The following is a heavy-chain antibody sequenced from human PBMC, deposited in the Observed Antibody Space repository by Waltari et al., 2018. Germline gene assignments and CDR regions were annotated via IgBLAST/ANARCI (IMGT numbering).Heavy chain of an antibody. Sequence: QVQLVQSGAEVRKPGASVKVSCETSGYTFSGYYIHWVRQAPGPGPEWVGRISPNSGGTSYAQKFQGRVTMTRDTSITTAYMELRSLTSDDTAVYYCARLVTMVQGVSNDAFDIWGQGTMVTVSS. V-gene: IGHV1-2*06. J-gene: IGHJ3*02. D-gene: IGHD3-10*01. CDR2: ISPNSGGT. CDR3: ARLVTMVQGVSNDAFDI. CDR1: GYTFSGYY.